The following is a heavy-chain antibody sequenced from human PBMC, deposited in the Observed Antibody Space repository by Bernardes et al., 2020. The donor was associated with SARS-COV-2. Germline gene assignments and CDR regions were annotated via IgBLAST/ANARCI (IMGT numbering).Heavy chain of an antibody. D-gene: IGHD3-16*01. CDR1: GYTLTSYD. Sequence: ASVKVSCKASGYTLTSYDIIWVRQAPGQGLEWMGWISPYNGETNYAQKFQGRVTMTTDTSTGTAYMELRSLRSDDTAIYYCAGGGQGDYWGQGTLVTVSS. J-gene: IGHJ4*02. V-gene: IGHV1-18*01. CDR3: AGGGQGDY. CDR2: ISPYNGET.